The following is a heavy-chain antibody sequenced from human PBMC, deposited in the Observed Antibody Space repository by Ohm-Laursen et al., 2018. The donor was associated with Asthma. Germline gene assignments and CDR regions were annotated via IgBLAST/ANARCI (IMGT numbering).Heavy chain of an antibody. D-gene: IGHD2-2*01. J-gene: IGHJ4*02. Sequence: SLRLSCAASGFTFSSYGMHWVRQAPGKGLEWVAVIWYDGSNKYYADSVKGRFTISRDNSKNTLYLQMNSLRAEDTAVYYCAIGGRRYCSSTSCLSLDYWGQGTLVTVSS. CDR2: IWYDGSNK. CDR1: GFTFSSYG. V-gene: IGHV3-33*01. CDR3: AIGGRRYCSSTSCLSLDY.